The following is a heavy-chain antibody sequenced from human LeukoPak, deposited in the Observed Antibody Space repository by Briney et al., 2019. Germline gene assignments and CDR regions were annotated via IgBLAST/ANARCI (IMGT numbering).Heavy chain of an antibody. J-gene: IGHJ4*02. D-gene: IGHD6-19*01. CDR1: GYTFTSYG. V-gene: IGHV1-18*01. CDR3: ARSVGYSSGWPDFFDY. CDR2: ISAYNGNT. Sequence: ASVKVSCTASGYTFTSYGISWVRQAPGQGLEWMGWISAYNGNTNYAQKLQGRVTMTTDTSTSTAYMELRSLRSDDTAVYYCARSVGYSSGWPDFFDYWGQGTLVTVSS.